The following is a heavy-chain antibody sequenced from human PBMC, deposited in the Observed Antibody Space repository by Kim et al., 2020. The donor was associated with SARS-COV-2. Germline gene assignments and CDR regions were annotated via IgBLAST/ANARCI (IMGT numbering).Heavy chain of an antibody. Sequence: ASVKVSCKASGYTFTGYYMHWVRQAPGQGLEWMGRINPNSGGTNYAQKFQGRVTMTRDTSISTAYMELSRLRSDDTAVYYCARSSYSSSWYLGGGIDYWGQGTLFTVSS. CDR1: GYTFTGYY. D-gene: IGHD6-13*01. CDR3: ARSSYSSSWYLGGGIDY. CDR2: INPNSGGT. J-gene: IGHJ4*02. V-gene: IGHV1-2*06.